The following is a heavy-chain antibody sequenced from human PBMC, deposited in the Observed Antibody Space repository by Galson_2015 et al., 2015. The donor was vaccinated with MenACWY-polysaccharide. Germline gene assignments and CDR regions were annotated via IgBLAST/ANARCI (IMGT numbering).Heavy chain of an antibody. D-gene: IGHD3-3*01. CDR3: ARGHYDLWSGYRHYYFGLDV. V-gene: IGHV3-74*01. Sequence: SLRLSCAASEFDFSTYWMHWVRQVPGKGPVWVSRINSDETSTSYADSVKGRFSISRDNAKSMLYLQMNSLRAEDTAVYYCARGHYDLWSGYRHYYFGLDVWGQGTTVTVSS. CDR2: INSDETST. J-gene: IGHJ6*01. CDR1: EFDFSTYW.